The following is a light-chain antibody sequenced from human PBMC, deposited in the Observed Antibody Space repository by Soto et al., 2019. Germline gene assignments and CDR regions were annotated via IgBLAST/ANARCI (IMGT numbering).Light chain of an antibody. CDR1: QGIASY. Sequence: DIQLTQSPSFLSASVGDRITITFRASQGIASYLAWFQQKPGKAPKLLIYAASSLQSGVPSRFSGSGSGTDFTLTISSLQSEDFAVYYCQQYNNWPRTFGQGTKVDI. CDR2: AAS. V-gene: IGKV1-9*01. J-gene: IGKJ1*01. CDR3: QQYNNWPRT.